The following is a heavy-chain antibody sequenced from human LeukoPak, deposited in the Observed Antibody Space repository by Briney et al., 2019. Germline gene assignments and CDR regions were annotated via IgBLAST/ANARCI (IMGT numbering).Heavy chain of an antibody. CDR2: INQDGSEE. CDR1: GFTFSSYA. J-gene: IGHJ4*02. D-gene: IGHD2/OR15-2a*01. CDR3: ARTRLSSDC. V-gene: IGHV3-7*01. Sequence: GGSLRLSCAASGFTFSSYAMTWVRQAPGKGLEWVASINQDGSEENYADSVKGRFTISRDNAKKSLYLHMNSLRNEDTAVYYCARTRLSSDCWGQGTLVTVSS.